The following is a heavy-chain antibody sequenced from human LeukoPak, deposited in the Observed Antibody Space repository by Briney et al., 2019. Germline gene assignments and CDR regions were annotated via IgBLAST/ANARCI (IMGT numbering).Heavy chain of an antibody. D-gene: IGHD5-24*01. J-gene: IGHJ6*03. CDR3: ARDQGEMATIWDYYYYMDV. CDR1: GFTFSTSW. CDR2: INSDGSGT. Sequence: PGGSLRLSCAASGFTFSTSWMHWVRQAPGKGLVWVSRINSDGSGTTYADSVKGRFTISRDNAKNTLYLQMNSLRAEDTAVYYCARDQGEMATIWDYYYYMDVWGKGTTVTISS. V-gene: IGHV3-74*01.